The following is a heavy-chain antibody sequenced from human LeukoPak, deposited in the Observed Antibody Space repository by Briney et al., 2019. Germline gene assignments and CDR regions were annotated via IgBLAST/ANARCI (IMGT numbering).Heavy chain of an antibody. CDR3: ARAQDFSDSSGPNYLDF. Sequence: SETLSLTCTVSGYSLSSGFFCDWIRQSPGKGLEWIGSFSHRGGSYHNPSLKSRVTISVDTSKNQFSLKLLSVTAADTAVYYCARAQDFSDSSGPNYLDFWGQGVLVTVSS. CDR2: FSHRGGS. J-gene: IGHJ4*02. V-gene: IGHV4-38-2*02. D-gene: IGHD3-22*01. CDR1: GYSLSSGFF.